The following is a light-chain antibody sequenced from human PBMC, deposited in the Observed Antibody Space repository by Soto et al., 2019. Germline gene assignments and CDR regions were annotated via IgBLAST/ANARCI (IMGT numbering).Light chain of an antibody. J-gene: IGKJ5*01. Sequence: DIQMTQSPSSLSASVGDRVSITCRASQSIRYYLNWYQQKPGKAPKLLTNAASILQSGVPSRFIGSRSATDFTLTITSLQPEDSATDYCQQSHSNANTFGQATRLEIK. V-gene: IGKV1-39*01. CDR1: QSIRYY. CDR3: QQSHSNANT. CDR2: AAS.